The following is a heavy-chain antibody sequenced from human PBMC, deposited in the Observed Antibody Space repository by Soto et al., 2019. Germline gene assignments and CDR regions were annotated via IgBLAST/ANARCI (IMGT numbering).Heavy chain of an antibody. CDR1: GGSISSYY. J-gene: IGHJ1*01. Sequence: SETLSLTCTVSGGSISSYYWSWIRQPPGKGLEWIGYIYYSGSTNYNPSLKSRVTISVDTSKNQFSLKLSSVTAADTAVYYCARMQRDPLSRYFQHWGQGTRVTVAS. CDR3: ARMQRDPLSRYFQH. CDR2: IYYSGST. V-gene: IGHV4-59*01. D-gene: IGHD6-25*01.